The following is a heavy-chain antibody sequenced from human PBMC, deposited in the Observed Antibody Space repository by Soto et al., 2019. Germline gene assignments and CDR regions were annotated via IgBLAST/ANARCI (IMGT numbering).Heavy chain of an antibody. Sequence: EVQLVESGGGLVKPGGSLRLSCEASGFTFRSYSMNWVRQAPGKGLEWASSISTTSSYIYYGDSVKGRFTISRDNAKNSLFLQMNSLRAEDTAIYYCAREGDDYGDYKRAFDIWGQGTTVTVSS. J-gene: IGHJ3*02. CDR2: ISTTSSYI. CDR1: GFTFRSYS. D-gene: IGHD4-17*01. CDR3: AREGDDYGDYKRAFDI. V-gene: IGHV3-21*01.